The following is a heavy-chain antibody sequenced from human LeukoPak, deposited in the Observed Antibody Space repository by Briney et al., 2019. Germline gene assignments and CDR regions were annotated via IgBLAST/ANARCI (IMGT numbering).Heavy chain of an antibody. Sequence: ASLKVSCKASGYTFTGYYIHWVRQAPGQGLQWMGWINPNSGDTHFTQNFQGRVTMTTDTSITTAYMELSRLRSDDTAVYYCARGGNYGSGTYTAFNYWGQGALVTVSS. D-gene: IGHD3-10*01. CDR1: GYTFTGYY. J-gene: IGHJ4*02. CDR2: INPNSGDT. CDR3: ARGGNYGSGTYTAFNY. V-gene: IGHV1-2*02.